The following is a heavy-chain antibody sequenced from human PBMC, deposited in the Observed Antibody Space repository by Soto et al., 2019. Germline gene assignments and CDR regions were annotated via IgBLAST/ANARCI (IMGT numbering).Heavy chain of an antibody. V-gene: IGHV4-4*02. CDR3: ASRDPGTSVDY. CDR1: GGSFTSNNW. Sequence: TLALTCAVSGGSFTSNNWWTWVRQPPGQGLEWIGEIYRTGSTNYNPSLKSRVTISLDKSENQFSLKVTSLTAADTAVYYCASRDPGTSVDYWGQGTLVTVSS. D-gene: IGHD1-7*01. J-gene: IGHJ4*02. CDR2: IYRTGST.